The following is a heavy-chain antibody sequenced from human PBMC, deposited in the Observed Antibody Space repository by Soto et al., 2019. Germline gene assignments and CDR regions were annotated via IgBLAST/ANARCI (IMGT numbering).Heavy chain of an antibody. Sequence: EVQLLESGGGLVQPGGSLRLSCVASGFTFSSYAMNWVRQAPGKGLEWVSVISGSGDSTYYADSVKGRFTISRDNSKYTLYLQMKSLRAEDPAVYYCARRERGWYFDLWGRGTLVTVSS. V-gene: IGHV3-23*01. CDR2: ISGSGDST. CDR3: ARRERGWYFDL. J-gene: IGHJ2*01. CDR1: GFTFSSYA.